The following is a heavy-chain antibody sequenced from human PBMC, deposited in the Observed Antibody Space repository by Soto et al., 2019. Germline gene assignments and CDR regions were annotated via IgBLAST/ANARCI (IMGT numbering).Heavy chain of an antibody. D-gene: IGHD6-13*01. CDR2: INHSGST. CDR3: ARGGRIAAFSNGMDV. Sequence: SESLSLTRALYGASFIGYYWSWIRQPPGKGLEWIGEINHSGSTNYTPSLKSRVTISVDTSKNQFSLKLSPVTAADTAVYYCARGGRIAAFSNGMDVWGQGTTVT. CDR1: GASFIGYY. V-gene: IGHV4-34*01. J-gene: IGHJ6*02.